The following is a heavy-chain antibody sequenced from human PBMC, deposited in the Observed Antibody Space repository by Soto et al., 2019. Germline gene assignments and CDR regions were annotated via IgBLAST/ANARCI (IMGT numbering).Heavy chain of an antibody. J-gene: IGHJ5*02. V-gene: IGHV3-74*01. CDR3: ARESGDWPLNWFDP. D-gene: IGHD2-21*02. CDR2: ITSDGKSK. Sequence: VHLVESGGGLVQPGGSLRLSCAASGFNFSNHWMHRVRQRPAEGLVWVSRITSDGKSKAYAESVKGRFAISRDNAKNTLYLQMNGLTAEDTAVYYCARESGDWPLNWFDPWGQGTLVTVSS. CDR1: GFNFSNHW.